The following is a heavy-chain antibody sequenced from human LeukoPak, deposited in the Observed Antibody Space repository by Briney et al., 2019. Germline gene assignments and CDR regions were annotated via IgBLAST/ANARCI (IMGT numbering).Heavy chain of an antibody. J-gene: IGHJ5*01. CDR3: ARGNYYDSGGYHSGPDS. Sequence: GRSLRLSCEASGFTFSGYTMNWVRQAPGKGLEWDSYISSRSTTIYYADSVKGRFTVSRDNAKNSLFLQTNSLRDEDTAVYYCARGNYYDSGGYHSGPDSWGQGTLVTVSS. CDR1: GFTFSGYT. D-gene: IGHD3-22*01. V-gene: IGHV3-48*02. CDR2: ISSRSTTI.